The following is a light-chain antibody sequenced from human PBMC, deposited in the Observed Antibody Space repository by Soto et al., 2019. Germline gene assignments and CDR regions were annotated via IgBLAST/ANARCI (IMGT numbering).Light chain of an antibody. CDR3: HQYGSSPPT. Sequence: EIVLTQSPGTLSLSPGERATLSCRASQTVSNSYLAWYQQKPGQAPRLLIYGASSRATGIPDRFSGSGSGTDFTLTISRLDHEDFAVFYCHQYGSSPPTFGPGTKVDIK. J-gene: IGKJ3*01. CDR1: QTVSNSY. CDR2: GAS. V-gene: IGKV3-20*01.